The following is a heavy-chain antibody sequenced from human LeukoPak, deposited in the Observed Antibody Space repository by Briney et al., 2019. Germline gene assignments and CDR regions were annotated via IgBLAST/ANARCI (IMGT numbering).Heavy chain of an antibody. CDR3: ARESLGAVAGTSYY. J-gene: IGHJ4*02. Sequence: SVKLSCTASGYTFTICSISWVRQPPAQGLGWVWCICTYNGNTNYAQKLQGKVTMTTDTSTSTAYMELRSRRSDDTAVYYCARESLGAVAGTSYYWGQGTLVTVSS. CDR2: ICTYNGNT. CDR1: GYTFTICS. D-gene: IGHD6-19*01. V-gene: IGHV1-18*01.